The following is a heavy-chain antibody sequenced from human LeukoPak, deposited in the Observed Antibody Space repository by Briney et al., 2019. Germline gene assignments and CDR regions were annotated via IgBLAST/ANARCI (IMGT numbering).Heavy chain of an antibody. Sequence: PGGSLRLSCAASGFTFSSYSMNWVRQAPGKGLERVSSISSSSSYIYYADSVKGRFTISRDNAKNSLYLQMNSLRAEDTAVYYCARSIRDQLLWSTRQNFDYWGQGTLVTVSS. CDR3: ARSIRDQLLWSTRQNFDY. CDR2: ISSSSSYI. CDR1: GFTFSSYS. V-gene: IGHV3-21*01. D-gene: IGHD2-2*01. J-gene: IGHJ4*02.